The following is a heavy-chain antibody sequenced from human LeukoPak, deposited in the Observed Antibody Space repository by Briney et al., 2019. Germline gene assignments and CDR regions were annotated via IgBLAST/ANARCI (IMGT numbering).Heavy chain of an antibody. CDR3: AKDGSWGDYQFYFYIDV. Sequence: GGTLRLSCAVSAFTFGNSAMSWLRQAPGKGREGISGISESGHYTSTADSLKGRFTISRDNSKNTLYLQMNNLRAEDTALYYCAKDGSWGDYQFYFYIDVWGNGTTVSVS. D-gene: IGHD3-16*01. V-gene: IGHV3-23*01. J-gene: IGHJ6*03. CDR2: ISESGHYT. CDR1: AFTFGNSA.